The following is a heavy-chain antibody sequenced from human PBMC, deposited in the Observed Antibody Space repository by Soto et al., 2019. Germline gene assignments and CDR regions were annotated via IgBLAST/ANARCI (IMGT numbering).Heavy chain of an antibody. CDR1: GYTFTRDG. CDR2: ISAYNGNT. D-gene: IGHD3-22*01. CDR3: ARPQVDSSGYYAFDI. Sequence: ASVKGSCTASGYTFTRDGISWVRQATGQGLEWMGWISAYNGNTNYAQKLQGRVTMTTDTSTSTAYMELRSLRSDDTAVYYCARPQVDSSGYYAFDIWGQGTMVTVSS. J-gene: IGHJ3*02. V-gene: IGHV1-18*04.